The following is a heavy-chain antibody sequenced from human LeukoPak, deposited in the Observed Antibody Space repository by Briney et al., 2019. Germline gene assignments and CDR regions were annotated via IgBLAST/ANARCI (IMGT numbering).Heavy chain of an antibody. J-gene: IGHJ6*03. V-gene: IGHV4-34*01. Sequence: NTSETLSLTCAVYGGSFSGYYWSWIRRPPGKGLEWIGEINHSGSTNYNPSLKSRVTISVDTSKNQFSLKLSSVTAADTAVYYCARVVGDCSSTSCYNMDVWGKGTTVTVSS. CDR1: GGSFSGYY. CDR3: ARVVGDCSSTSCYNMDV. CDR2: INHSGST. D-gene: IGHD2-2*02.